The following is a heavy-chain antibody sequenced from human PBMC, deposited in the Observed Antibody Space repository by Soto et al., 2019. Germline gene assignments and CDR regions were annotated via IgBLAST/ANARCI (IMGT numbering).Heavy chain of an antibody. V-gene: IGHV1-69*13. J-gene: IGHJ6*02. CDR3: ASWDYYYYGMDV. CDR2: IIPILGTA. D-gene: IGHD3-16*01. Sequence: GASVKVSCKASGGTFSSYAISWVRQAPGQGLEWMGGIIPILGTANYAQKFQGRVTITADESTSTAYMELSSLRSEDTAVYYCASWDYYYYGMDVWGQGTTVTVSS. CDR1: GGTFSSYA.